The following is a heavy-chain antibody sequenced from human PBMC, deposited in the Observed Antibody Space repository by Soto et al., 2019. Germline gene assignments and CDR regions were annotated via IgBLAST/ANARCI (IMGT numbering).Heavy chain of an antibody. CDR3: AKEGDYDFWSGYYTRGNYYYYGMDV. CDR2: ISYDGSNK. V-gene: IGHV3-30*18. J-gene: IGHJ6*02. D-gene: IGHD3-3*01. CDR1: GFTFSSYG. Sequence: QVQLVESGGGVVQPGRSLRLSCAASGFTFSSYGMHWVRQAPGKGLEWVAVISYDGSNKYYADSVKGRFTISRDNSKNTLYLQMNSLRAEDTAVYYCAKEGDYDFWSGYYTRGNYYYYGMDVWGQGTTVTVSS.